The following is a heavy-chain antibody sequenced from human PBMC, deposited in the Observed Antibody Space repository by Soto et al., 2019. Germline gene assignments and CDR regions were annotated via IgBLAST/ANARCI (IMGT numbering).Heavy chain of an antibody. CDR2: IRSTANSYAT. V-gene: IGHV3-73*01. Sequence: EVQLVASGGGLVQPGGSLKLSCATSGFTFSGSAMHWVRQASGTGLEWVGRIRSTANSYATAYAASVKGRFTISRDSSMHTAYLQMNSLNTEDTAVYYCTSAAKYSSGPYACGQGTLVTVSS. CDR1: GFTFSGSA. J-gene: IGHJ5*02. CDR3: TSAAKYSSGPYA. D-gene: IGHD6-19*01.